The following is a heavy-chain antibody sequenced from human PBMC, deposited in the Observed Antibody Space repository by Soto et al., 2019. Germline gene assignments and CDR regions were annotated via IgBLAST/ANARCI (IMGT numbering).Heavy chain of an antibody. Sequence: GGSLRLCCAASGITFSSYGMHWVRQAPGKGLEWVAVIWANGITKDYAASLKGRFTISKDNAKNTLYLDMNTLSVDDTAVYYCATDRGGSPFDYWGQGTLVTVSS. D-gene: IGHD1-26*01. J-gene: IGHJ4*02. V-gene: IGHV3-33*08. CDR1: GITFSSYG. CDR2: IWANGITK. CDR3: ATDRGGSPFDY.